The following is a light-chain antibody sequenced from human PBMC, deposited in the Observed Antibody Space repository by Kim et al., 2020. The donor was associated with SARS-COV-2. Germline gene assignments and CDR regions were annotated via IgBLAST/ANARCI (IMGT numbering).Light chain of an antibody. CDR3: QSYDSSLGGSV. CDR1: TSNIGAGYD. V-gene: IGLV1-40*01. J-gene: IGLJ2*01. Sequence: QSVLTQPPSVSGAPGQRVTISCTGSTSNIGAGYDVHWYQQLPGAAPKLLIYTNINRPSGVPDLFFGSKSGTSASLAITGLQAADETDYYCQSYDSSLGGSVFGGGTQLTVL. CDR2: TNI.